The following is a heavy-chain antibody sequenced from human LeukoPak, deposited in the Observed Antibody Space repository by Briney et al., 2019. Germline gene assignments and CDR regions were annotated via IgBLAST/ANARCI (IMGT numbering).Heavy chain of an antibody. V-gene: IGHV3-53*01. CDR2: IFPNGNT. D-gene: IGHD4-17*01. CDR3: ARANPVYGDFDY. J-gene: IGHJ4*02. CDR1: GLTVTDNY. Sequence: GGSLRLSCALSGLTVTDNYMSWVRQAPGKGLEWVSLIFPNGNTYYADFVQDRFSISRDNSKNALFLDMSGLRAEDTAVFFCARANPVYGDFDYWGQGTLVTVSS.